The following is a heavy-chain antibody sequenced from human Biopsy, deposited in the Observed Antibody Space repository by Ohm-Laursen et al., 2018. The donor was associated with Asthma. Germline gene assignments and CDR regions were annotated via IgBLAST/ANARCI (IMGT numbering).Heavy chain of an antibody. V-gene: IGHV5-51*01. CDR2: IFPGDSDT. CDR3: AKLAYGSGSFFDF. Sequence: ASLKISCKSSGYIFTSYWIGWVRQMPGKGLEWMGIIFPGDSDTIYSPSFQGQVTISADKSISTAYLQWSSLKASVTAIYYCAKLAYGSGSFFDFWGQGTLVTVAS. CDR1: GYIFTSYW. J-gene: IGHJ4*02. D-gene: IGHD3-10*01.